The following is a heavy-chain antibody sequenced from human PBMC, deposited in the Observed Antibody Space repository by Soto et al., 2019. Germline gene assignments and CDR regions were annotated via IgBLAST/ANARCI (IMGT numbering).Heavy chain of an antibody. Sequence: ASVKVSCKASGYTFTSYAIHWLRQAPGQRLEWMGWINAGNDNTKYLRNFQGRVTITRDTSASTAYMELSSLISEDAAVYYCARGIWTMTRGAYYFDNWGQGTLVTVSS. D-gene: IGHD3-10*01. J-gene: IGHJ4*02. V-gene: IGHV1-3*01. CDR1: GYTFTSYA. CDR3: ARGIWTMTRGAYYFDN. CDR2: INAGNDNT.